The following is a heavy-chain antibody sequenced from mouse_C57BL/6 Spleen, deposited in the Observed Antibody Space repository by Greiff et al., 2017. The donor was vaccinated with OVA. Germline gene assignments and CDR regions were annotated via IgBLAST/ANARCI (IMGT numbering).Heavy chain of an antibody. CDR1: GFTFSSYT. J-gene: IGHJ4*01. CDR2: ISGGGGNT. CDR3: ARQRSDYAMDY. Sequence: EVKLMESGGGLVKPGGSLKLSCAASGFTFSSYTMSWVRQTPEKRLEWVATISGGGGNTYYPDSVKGRFTISRDNAKNTLYLQMSSLRSEDTALYYCARQRSDYAMDYWGQGTSVTVSS. V-gene: IGHV5-9*01.